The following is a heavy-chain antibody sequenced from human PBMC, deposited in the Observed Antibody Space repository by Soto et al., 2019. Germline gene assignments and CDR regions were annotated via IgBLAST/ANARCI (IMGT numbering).Heavy chain of an antibody. Sequence: PGGSLRLSCVDSGFSFSNYGMHWVRQAPGKGLEWVAVISYDGSKKYYVDSVKGRFTISRDNSKDTLYLQMNSLRAEDTAVYYCAKDLVVVPAASFYYYYYGMDVWGQGTTVTVSS. CDR1: GFSFSNYG. CDR3: AKDLVVVPAASFYYYYYGMDV. D-gene: IGHD2-2*01. J-gene: IGHJ6*02. CDR2: ISYDGSKK. V-gene: IGHV3-30*18.